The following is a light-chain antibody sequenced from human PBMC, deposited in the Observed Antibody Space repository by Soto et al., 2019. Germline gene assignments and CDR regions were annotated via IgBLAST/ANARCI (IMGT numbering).Light chain of an antibody. CDR1: QRVSSRF. V-gene: IGKV3-20*01. CDR3: QQYGSSPYT. Sequence: EIVLTQSPGTLSLSPGERATFSCRASQRVSSRFLAWYQQKPGQAPRLLMYGASSRATGIPDRFSGTGSGTDFTLTISRLEPEDFAVYYCQQYGSSPYTFGLGTKLEIK. CDR2: GAS. J-gene: IGKJ2*01.